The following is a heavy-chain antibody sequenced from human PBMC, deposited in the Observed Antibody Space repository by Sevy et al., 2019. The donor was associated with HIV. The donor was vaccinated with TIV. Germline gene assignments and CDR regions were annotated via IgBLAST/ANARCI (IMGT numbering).Heavy chain of an antibody. J-gene: IGHJ6*02. CDR2: IYYNGNA. CDR3: ARDMDNFYGMDV. Sequence: SETLSLTCTVSGVSISTHSWSWIRQPPGKGLEYIGYIYYNGNANYNPSFQSRVPISGDTSMNQLSLKLTSVTAADTAVYYCARDMDNFYGMDVWGQGTTVTVSS. V-gene: IGHV4-59*11. D-gene: IGHD3-10*01. CDR1: GVSISTHS.